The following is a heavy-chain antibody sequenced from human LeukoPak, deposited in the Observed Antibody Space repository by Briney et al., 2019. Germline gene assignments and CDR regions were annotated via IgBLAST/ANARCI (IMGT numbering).Heavy chain of an antibody. J-gene: IGHJ2*01. CDR1: GYSISSGYY. D-gene: IGHD5-18*01. V-gene: IGHV4-38-2*01. Sequence: SETLSLTCAVSGYSISSGYYWGWIRQPPGKGLEWIGEINHSGSTNYNPSLKSRVTISVDTSKNQFSLRLSSVTAADTAVYYCARGFLRGYSRGYFDLWGRGTLVTVSS. CDR3: ARGFLRGYSRGYFDL. CDR2: INHSGST.